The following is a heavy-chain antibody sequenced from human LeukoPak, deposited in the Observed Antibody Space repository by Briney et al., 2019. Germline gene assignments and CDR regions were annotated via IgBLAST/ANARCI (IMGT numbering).Heavy chain of an antibody. CDR3: ARDRFSRLGWFDP. V-gene: IGHV4-34*01. CDR2: INHSGST. D-gene: IGHD2/OR15-2a*01. Sequence: PSETLSLTCAVYGGSFSGYYWSWIRQPPGKGLEWIGEINHSGSTNYNPSLKSRVTISVDTSKNQFSLKLSSVTAADTAVYYCARDRFSRLGWFDPWGQGTLVTVSS. CDR1: GGSFSGYY. J-gene: IGHJ5*02.